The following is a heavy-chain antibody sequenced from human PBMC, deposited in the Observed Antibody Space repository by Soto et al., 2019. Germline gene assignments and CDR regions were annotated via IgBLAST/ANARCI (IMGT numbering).Heavy chain of an antibody. J-gene: IGHJ4*02. V-gene: IGHV4-34*01. D-gene: IGHD3-10*01. CDR1: GGSFSGYY. Sequence: QVQLQQWGAGLLKPSETLSLTCAVYGGSFSGYYWSWIRQPPGKGLEWIGEINHSGNTNYNPSLKSRVTISVDTSKNQFSLKLSSVTAADTAVYYCARGYYGSGSYSDYWGQGTLVTVSS. CDR3: ARGYYGSGSYSDY. CDR2: INHSGNT.